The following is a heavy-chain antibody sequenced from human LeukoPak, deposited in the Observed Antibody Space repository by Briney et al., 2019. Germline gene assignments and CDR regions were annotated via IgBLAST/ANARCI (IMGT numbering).Heavy chain of an antibody. J-gene: IGHJ4*02. Sequence: GASVKVSCKASGYTFTGYYMHWVRQAPGQGLEWMGWINPNSGGTNYAQKFQGRVTMTRDTSISTAYMELSRLRSDDTAVYYCARDSQNYYDSSGYYDYWGQGTLVTVSS. V-gene: IGHV1-2*02. CDR2: INPNSGGT. CDR3: ARDSQNYYDSSGYYDY. D-gene: IGHD3-22*01. CDR1: GYTFTGYY.